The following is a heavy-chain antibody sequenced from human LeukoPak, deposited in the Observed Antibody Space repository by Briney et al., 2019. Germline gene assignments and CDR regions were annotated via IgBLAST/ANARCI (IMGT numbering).Heavy chain of an antibody. CDR1: GYTFTGYY. D-gene: IGHD3-16*01. V-gene: IGHV1-2*02. CDR3: ARGPITFYAFDI. Sequence: ASVKVSCKASGYTFTGYYMHWVRQAPGQGLEWMGWINPNSGGTNYAQKFQGRVTMTRDTSIGTAYMELSRLRSDDTAVYYCARGPITFYAFDIWGQGTMVTVSS. CDR2: INPNSGGT. J-gene: IGHJ3*02.